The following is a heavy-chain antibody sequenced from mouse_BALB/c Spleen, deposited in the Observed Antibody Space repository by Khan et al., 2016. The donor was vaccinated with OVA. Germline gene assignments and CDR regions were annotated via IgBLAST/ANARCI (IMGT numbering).Heavy chain of an antibody. CDR3: SRQGAYGSRYGWFAY. Sequence: QVQLQQSGAELARPGVSVKLSCKASGYTFTDYYINWVKQRTGQGLEWIGEIYPGSSYTYYNEKFKAKATLTADKSSSTAYMQLSNLTSEDSAVYFCSRQGAYGSRYGWFAYWGQGTLVTVSA. CDR2: IYPGSSYT. CDR1: GYTFTDYY. J-gene: IGHJ3*01. D-gene: IGHD1-1*01. V-gene: IGHV1-77*01.